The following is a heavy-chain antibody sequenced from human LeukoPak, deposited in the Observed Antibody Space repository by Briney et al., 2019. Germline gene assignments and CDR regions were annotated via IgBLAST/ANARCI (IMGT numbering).Heavy chain of an antibody. V-gene: IGHV4-61*02. CDR1: GGPISSGSYY. Sequence: SETLSLTCTVSGGPISSGSYYWSWIRQPAGKGLEWIGRIYTSGSTNYNPSLKSRVTISVDTSKNQFSLKLSSVTAADTAVYYCARDVTYCSSTSCYTSTHYYYYMDVWGKGTTVTVSS. CDR2: IYTSGST. CDR3: ARDVTYCSSTSCYTSTHYYYYMDV. J-gene: IGHJ6*03. D-gene: IGHD2-2*02.